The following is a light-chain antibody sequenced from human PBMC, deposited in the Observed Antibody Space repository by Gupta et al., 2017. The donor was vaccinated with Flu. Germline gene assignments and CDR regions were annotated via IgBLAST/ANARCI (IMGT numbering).Light chain of an antibody. V-gene: IGLV1-40*01. Sequence: SVLTQPPSVSGAPGQRVTISCTGTSTDIGAGHDVHWYQQLPGTAPTPLIYANTNRPRGAPAPFSGSASNTAASAAITRLQADEEAEDYYQSHANNPSGYAYVFGTGTKVTVL. CDR2: ANT. CDR3: QSHANNPSGYAYV. J-gene: IGLJ1*01. CDR1: STDIGAGHD.